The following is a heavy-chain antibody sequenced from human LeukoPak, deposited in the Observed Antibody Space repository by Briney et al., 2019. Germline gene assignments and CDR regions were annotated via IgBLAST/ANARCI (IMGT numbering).Heavy chain of an antibody. Sequence: ASVKVSCKASGYTFTSNSISWVRQAPGQGLEWLGWINTYNGNTNYAQKLQGRVTMTTNTSTTTAYMELRSLRSDDTPVYYCARDGWMVAAPQDYWGQGTLVTVSS. CDR3: ARDGWMVAAPQDY. CDR2: INTYNGNT. J-gene: IGHJ4*02. D-gene: IGHD2-15*01. CDR1: GYTFTSNS. V-gene: IGHV1-18*01.